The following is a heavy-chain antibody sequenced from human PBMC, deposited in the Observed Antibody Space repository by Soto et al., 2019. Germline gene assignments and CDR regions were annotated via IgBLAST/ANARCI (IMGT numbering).Heavy chain of an antibody. CDR2: MNPVSGDT. CDR1: GYTFTNND. V-gene: IGHV1-8*01. Sequence: ASVKVSCKASGYTFTNNDVSWVRQATGQGLEWMGWMNPVSGDTGYAEEFQGGVTMTRDISIATADMEVTSLTAEDTAIYYCARMQSSGSFNSFDPWGQGTLVTVSS. CDR3: ARMQSSGSFNSFDP. J-gene: IGHJ5*02. D-gene: IGHD5-18*01.